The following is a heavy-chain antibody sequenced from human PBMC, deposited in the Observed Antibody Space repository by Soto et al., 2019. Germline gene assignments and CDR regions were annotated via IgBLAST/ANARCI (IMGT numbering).Heavy chain of an antibody. Sequence: PGASLKISCQGSGYSFTSYWISWVRQMPGKGLEWMGRIDPSDSYTNYSPSFQGHVTISADKSISTAYLQWSSLKASDTAMYYCARHLGEYSSSLDYWGQGTLVTVSS. V-gene: IGHV5-10-1*01. D-gene: IGHD6-6*01. CDR1: GYSFTSYW. CDR2: IDPSDSYT. J-gene: IGHJ4*02. CDR3: ARHLGEYSSSLDY.